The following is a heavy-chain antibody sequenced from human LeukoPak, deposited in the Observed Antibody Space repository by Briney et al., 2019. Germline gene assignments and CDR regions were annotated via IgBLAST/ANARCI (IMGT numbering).Heavy chain of an antibody. V-gene: IGHV4-39*01. Sequence: SETLSLTRTVSGGSISSSSYYWGWIRQPPGKGLEWIGSIYYSGITYYNPSLKSRVTISVDTSKNQFSLKLTSVTAADTAVYYCARLGGAIYFYYMDVWGKGTTVTISS. CDR3: ARLGGAIYFYYMDV. CDR2: IYYSGIT. D-gene: IGHD2-2*02. J-gene: IGHJ6*03. CDR1: GGSISSSSYY.